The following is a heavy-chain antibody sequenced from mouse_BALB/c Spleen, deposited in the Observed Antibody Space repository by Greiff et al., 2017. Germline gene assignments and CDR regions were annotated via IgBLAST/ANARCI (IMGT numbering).Heavy chain of an antibody. D-gene: IGHD2-14*01. CDR1: GFTFSSFG. CDR3: ARRTYRYDYLDY. Sequence: EVMLVESGGGLVQPGGSRKLSCAASGFTFSSFGMHWVRQAPEKGLEWVAYISSGSSTIHYADTVKGRFTISRDNPKNTLFLQMTSLRSEDTAMYYCARRTYRYDYLDYWGQGTTLTVSS. J-gene: IGHJ2*01. CDR2: ISSGSSTI. V-gene: IGHV5-17*02.